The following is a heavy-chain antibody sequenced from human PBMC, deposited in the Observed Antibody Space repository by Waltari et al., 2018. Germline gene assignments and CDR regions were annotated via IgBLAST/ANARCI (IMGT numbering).Heavy chain of an antibody. D-gene: IGHD2-21*01. CDR3: ARESEFVGVNGRIDY. CDR1: GFSFSIYS. V-gene: IGHV3-48*04. CDR2: ISSSSSTI. Sequence: DVHLVESGGGLVQPGGSLRLSCAASGFSFSIYSMNWVRQAPGKGLGWISYISSSSSTIYHADSVKGRFTISRDNAKNSLYLQMNSLRAEDTAVYYCARESEFVGVNGRIDYWGQGTLVTVSS. J-gene: IGHJ4*02.